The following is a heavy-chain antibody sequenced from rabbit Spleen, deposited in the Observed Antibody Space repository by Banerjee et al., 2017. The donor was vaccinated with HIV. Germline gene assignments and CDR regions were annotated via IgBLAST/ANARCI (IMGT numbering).Heavy chain of an antibody. D-gene: IGHD4-2*01. Sequence: QSLEESGGDLVQPEGSLTLTCTASGVSFSGSSYMCWVRQAPGKGLEWIACIELSSSGFTYFASWARGRFTISKTSSTTVTLQMTSLTAADTATYFCVRDQAGYAGFGPFYFNLWGPGTLVTVS. CDR3: VRDQAGYAGFGPFYFNL. CDR2: IELSSSGFT. J-gene: IGHJ4*01. V-gene: IGHV1S40*01. CDR1: GVSFSGSSY.